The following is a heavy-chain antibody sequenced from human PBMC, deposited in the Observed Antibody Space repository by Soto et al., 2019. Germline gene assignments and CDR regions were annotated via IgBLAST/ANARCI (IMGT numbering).Heavy chain of an antibody. D-gene: IGHD6-13*01. CDR1: GFTFSGYA. V-gene: IGHV3-23*01. CDR2: IHGGGNSA. Sequence: GGSLRLSCAGSGFTFSGYAMSWVRQAPGKGLEWVSVIHGGGNSAYYADSVKGRFTISRDNSKNTLYLQMSSLRAEDTAVYYCVKNRGSWYGPSDYWGQGTLVTVS. J-gene: IGHJ4*02. CDR3: VKNRGSWYGPSDY.